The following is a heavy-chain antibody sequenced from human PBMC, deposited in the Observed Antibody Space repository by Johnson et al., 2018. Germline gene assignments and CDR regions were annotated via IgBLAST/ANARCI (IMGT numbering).Heavy chain of an antibody. J-gene: IGHJ6*02. V-gene: IGHV3-9*01. D-gene: IGHD2-21*02. CDR2: ISWNSGSI. CDR1: GFTFDDYA. CDR3: ARDGAYCGGDCYPYGMDV. Sequence: VQLVQSGGGLIQPGGSLRLSCAASGFTFDDYAMHWVRQAPGKGLEWVSGISWNSGSIGYADSVKGRFTIPRDNAKNSMYLQMNSLRDEDTAVYYCARDGAYCGGDCYPYGMDVGGQGDTVTVSS.